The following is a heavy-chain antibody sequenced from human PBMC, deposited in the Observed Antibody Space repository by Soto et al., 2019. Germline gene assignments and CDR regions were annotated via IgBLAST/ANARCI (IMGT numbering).Heavy chain of an antibody. CDR3: ARASCCDRITFFDP. J-gene: IGHJ5*02. CDR2: IYYSGST. Sequence: SETLSLTCTVSGGSISSGDYYWSWIRQPPGKGLEWIGYIYYSGSTYYNPSLKSRVTISVDTSKNQFSLKLSSVTAADTAVYYCARASCCDRITFFDPWGQGTLVTVSS. D-gene: IGHD3-16*01. V-gene: IGHV4-30-4*01. CDR1: GGSISSGDYY.